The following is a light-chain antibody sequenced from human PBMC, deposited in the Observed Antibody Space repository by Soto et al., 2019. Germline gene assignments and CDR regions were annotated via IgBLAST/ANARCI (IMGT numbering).Light chain of an antibody. V-gene: IGLV1-51*01. Sequence: QSVLTQPPSVSAAPRQRVTLSCSGSSSNIGNNYVSWYQQLPGTAPKVLIYDNNKRPSGIPDRFSGSKSGTSATLGISGLQTGDEADYYCGTWDSTLSIVLFGGGTKLTVL. J-gene: IGLJ2*01. CDR3: GTWDSTLSIVL. CDR1: SSNIGNNY. CDR2: DNN.